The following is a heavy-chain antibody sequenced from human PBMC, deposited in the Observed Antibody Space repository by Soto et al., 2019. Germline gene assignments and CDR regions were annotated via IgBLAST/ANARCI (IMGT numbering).Heavy chain of an antibody. CDR3: AREGLMFSGVIVLYVRDV. Sequence: QVQLVQSGAEVKKPGASVKVSCKASGYSFTRHDINWVRQAPGQGLEWMGWINPSSGNTGYAQRFLGRLTMTTDTSTSTSYMELIGLKSEDTAICYCAREGLMFSGVIVLYVRDVWGQGNTVTVPS. J-gene: IGHJ6*02. CDR2: INPSSGNT. V-gene: IGHV1-8*01. D-gene: IGHD3-3*01. CDR1: GYSFTRHD.